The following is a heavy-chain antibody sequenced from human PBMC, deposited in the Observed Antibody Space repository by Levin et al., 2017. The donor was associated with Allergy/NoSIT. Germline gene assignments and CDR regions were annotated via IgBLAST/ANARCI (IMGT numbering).Heavy chain of an antibody. CDR1: GGSFSGYY. D-gene: IGHD3-22*01. V-gene: IGHV4-34*01. CDR3: ARRRSGYYMAISYFDY. Sequence: SSETLSLTCAVYGGSFSGYYWSWIRQPPGKGLEWIGEINHSGSTNYNPSLKSRVTISVDTSKNQFSLKLSSVTAADTAVYYCARRRSGYYMAISYFDYWGQGTLVTVSS. CDR2: INHSGST. J-gene: IGHJ4*02.